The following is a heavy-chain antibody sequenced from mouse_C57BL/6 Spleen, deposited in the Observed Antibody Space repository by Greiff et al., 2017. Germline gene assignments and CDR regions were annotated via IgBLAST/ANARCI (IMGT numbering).Heavy chain of an antibody. V-gene: IGHV1-80*01. D-gene: IGHD3-3*01. CDR2: IYPGDGDT. CDR3: ARRDGGYYFDY. Sequence: VQLVESGAELVKPGASVKISCKASGYAFSSYWMNWVKQRPGKGLEWIGQIYPGDGDTNYNGKFKGKATLTADKSSSTAYMQLSSLTSEDSAVYFCARRDGGYYFDYWGQGTTLTVSS. J-gene: IGHJ2*01. CDR1: GYAFSSYW.